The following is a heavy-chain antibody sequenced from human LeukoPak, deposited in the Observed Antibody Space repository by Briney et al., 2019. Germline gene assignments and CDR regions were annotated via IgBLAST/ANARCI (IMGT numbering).Heavy chain of an antibody. V-gene: IGHV4-59*11. Sequence: SETLSLTCTVSGGSISGHYWSWIRQPPGKGLEWIGYIHYTGRTDYSPSLKSRVSLSVDLSKNQFSLELTSVTAADTAVYYCARDNYHASGREMQDPFDIWGQGTMVTVS. CDR1: GGSISGHY. J-gene: IGHJ3*02. CDR3: ARDNYHASGREMQDPFDI. CDR2: IHYTGRT. D-gene: IGHD3-10*01.